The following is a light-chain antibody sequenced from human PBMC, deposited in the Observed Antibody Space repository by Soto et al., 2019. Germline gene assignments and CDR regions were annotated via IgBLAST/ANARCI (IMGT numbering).Light chain of an antibody. V-gene: IGKV3-20*01. CDR1: QNIKNNF. J-gene: IGKJ4*01. CDR2: AAS. CDR3: QQYGTSLT. Sequence: IVLTQSPGTLSVSPGEGATLSCRASQNIKNNFLAWYQQTPGQAHRLLIDAASIKATGTPDRFSGSASATYFTLIISRLEPEDFAVYYCQQYGTSLTFGGGTRVEIK.